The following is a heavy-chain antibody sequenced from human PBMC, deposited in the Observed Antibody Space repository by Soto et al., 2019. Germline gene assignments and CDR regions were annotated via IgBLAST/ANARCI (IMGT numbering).Heavy chain of an antibody. J-gene: IGHJ6*02. CDR2: IIPIFGTA. Sequence: QVQLVQSGAEVKKPGSSVKVSCKASGGTFSSYAISWVRQAPGQGLEWMGGIIPIFGTANYAQKFQGRVTITADESTSTAYMELSSLRSEDTAVYYCAGASSGVHPHYYYYGMDVWGQGTTVTVSS. V-gene: IGHV1-69*12. D-gene: IGHD3-10*01. CDR1: GGTFSSYA. CDR3: AGASSGVHPHYYYYGMDV.